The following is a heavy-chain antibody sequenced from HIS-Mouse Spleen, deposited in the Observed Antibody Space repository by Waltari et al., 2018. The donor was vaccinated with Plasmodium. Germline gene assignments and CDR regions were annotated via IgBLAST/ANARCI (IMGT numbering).Heavy chain of an antibody. V-gene: IGHV1-69*04. D-gene: IGHD7-27*01. CDR1: GGTFSSYA. CDR3: ARGGATGEAFTLDY. Sequence: QVQLVQSGAEVKKPGSSVKVSCKASGGTFSSYAISWVRQAPGQGLEWMGRIIPIPGIAKQAQKSQGRVTITADKSTSTAYMELSSLRSEDTAVYYCARGGATGEAFTLDYWGQGTLVTVSS. CDR2: IIPIPGIA. J-gene: IGHJ4*02.